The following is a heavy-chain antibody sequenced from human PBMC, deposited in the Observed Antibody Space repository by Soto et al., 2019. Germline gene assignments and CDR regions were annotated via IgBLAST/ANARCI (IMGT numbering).Heavy chain of an antibody. Sequence: SVKVSCTASGGTFSSYAISWVRQAPGQGLEWMGGIIPIFGTANYAQKFQGRVTITADESTSTAYMELSSLRSEDTAVYYCARDMPSGSSPLHWFDPWGQGTLVTSPQ. CDR2: IIPIFGTA. CDR1: GGTFSSYA. J-gene: IGHJ5*02. CDR3: ARDMPSGSSPLHWFDP. V-gene: IGHV1-69*13. D-gene: IGHD1-26*01.